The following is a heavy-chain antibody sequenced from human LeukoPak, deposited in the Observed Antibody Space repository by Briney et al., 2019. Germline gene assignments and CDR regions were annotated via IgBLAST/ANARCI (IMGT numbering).Heavy chain of an antibody. CDR1: GFTFSSYW. Sequence: PGGSLRLSCAASGFTFSSYWMSWVRQAPGKGLEWVSTISSHSIYIYYADSVKGRFTISRDNAKNSLSLQMNSLRAEDTAVYYCTRDASLSQPGGFDYWGQGTLVTVSS. V-gene: IGHV3-21*01. D-gene: IGHD6-13*01. CDR3: TRDASLSQPGGFDY. CDR2: ISSHSIYI. J-gene: IGHJ4*02.